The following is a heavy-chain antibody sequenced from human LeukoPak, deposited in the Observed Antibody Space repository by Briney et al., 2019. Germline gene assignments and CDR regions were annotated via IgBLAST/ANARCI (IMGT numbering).Heavy chain of an antibody. Sequence: ASVKVSCTASGYTFTGYYMHWVRQAPGQGLEWMGWINPNSGGTNYAQKFQGRVTMTRDTSISTAYMELSRLRSDDTAVYYCARTAGNYYYYYYVDVWGKGTTVTVS. J-gene: IGHJ6*03. CDR1: GYTFTGYY. CDR2: INPNSGGT. D-gene: IGHD6-13*01. V-gene: IGHV1-2*02. CDR3: ARTAGNYYYYYYVDV.